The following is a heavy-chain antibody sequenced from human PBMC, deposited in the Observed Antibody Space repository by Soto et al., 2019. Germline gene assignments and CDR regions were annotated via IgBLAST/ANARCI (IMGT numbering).Heavy chain of an antibody. D-gene: IGHD2-2*01. CDR1: GYRFTNYW. V-gene: IGHV5-51*01. Sequence: GESLKISCKGSGYRFTNYWIAWVRQMPGKGLEWVGIIYPGDSDISYSPSFQGQVTISADKSISTAYLQWSSLKASDTAIYYCARPEGYCSSTSCSYFDYWGRGTPVTVSS. CDR3: ARPEGYCSSTSCSYFDY. J-gene: IGHJ4*02. CDR2: IYPGDSDI.